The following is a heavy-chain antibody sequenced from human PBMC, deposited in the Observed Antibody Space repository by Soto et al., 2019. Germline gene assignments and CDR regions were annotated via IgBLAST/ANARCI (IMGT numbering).Heavy chain of an antibody. J-gene: IGHJ6*02. Sequence: ASVKVSCKASGYTFTSYGISWVRQAPGQGLEWMGWISAYNGNTNYAQKLQGRVTMTTDTSTSTAYMELRSLRSDDTAVYYCARDDHYYDSSGYYYPLYYYGMDVWGQGTTVTVSS. CDR1: GYTFTSYG. CDR3: ARDDHYYDSSGYYYPLYYYGMDV. D-gene: IGHD3-22*01. CDR2: ISAYNGNT. V-gene: IGHV1-18*01.